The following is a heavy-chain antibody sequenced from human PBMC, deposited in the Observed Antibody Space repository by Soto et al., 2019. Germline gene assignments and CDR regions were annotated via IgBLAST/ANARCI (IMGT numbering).Heavy chain of an antibody. V-gene: IGHV4-39*01. CDR1: GYSVSSSGYY. Sequence: KASETLSLTCSVSGYSVSSSGYYWAWIRQPPGKGLEWIGSMLYSGLTYYNPSLKSRVTLSVDTSKNQFSVRLNFVTASDTAVYYCAPLSVSLSGPYGIHVWGQGTTVTVSS. D-gene: IGHD2-15*01. J-gene: IGHJ6*02. CDR2: MLYSGLT. CDR3: APLSVSLSGPYGIHV.